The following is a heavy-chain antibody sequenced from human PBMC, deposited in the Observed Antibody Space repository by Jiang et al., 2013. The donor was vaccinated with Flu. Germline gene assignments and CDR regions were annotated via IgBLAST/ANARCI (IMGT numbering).Heavy chain of an antibody. D-gene: IGHD1-7*01. CDR3: ARDYNWNSGNIDY. CDR2: INPNSGGT. Sequence: SGAEVKKPGASVKVSCKASGYTFTGYYMHWVRQAPGQGLEWMGWINPNSGGTNYAQKFQGRVTMTRDTSISTAYMELSRLRSDDTAVYYCARDYNWNSGNIDYWGQGTLVTVSS. V-gene: IGHV1-2*02. J-gene: IGHJ4*02. CDR1: GYTFTGYY.